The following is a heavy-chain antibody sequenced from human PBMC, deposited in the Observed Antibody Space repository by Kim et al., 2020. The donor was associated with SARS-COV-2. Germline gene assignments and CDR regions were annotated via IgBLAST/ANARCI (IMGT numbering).Heavy chain of an antibody. V-gene: IGHV3-48*02. CDR3: ARVATVATGTRWFDP. D-gene: IGHD4-17*01. J-gene: IGHJ5*02. Sequence: DCVKGRFTISRDNARSSLYLQMNILRDEDTAVYYCARVATVATGTRWFDPWGQGTLVTVSS.